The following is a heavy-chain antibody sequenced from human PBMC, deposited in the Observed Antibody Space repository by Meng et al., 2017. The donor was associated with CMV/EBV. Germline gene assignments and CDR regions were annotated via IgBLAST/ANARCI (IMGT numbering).Heavy chain of an antibody. Sequence: SGPTLVKPTQTLTLTCTFSGFSLITSGMCVSWVRQPPGKALEWLALIDWDDDKYYSTSLKTRLTISKDTSKNQVVLTMTNMDPVDTATYYCARMRITGTTSGYYYYYGMDVWGQGTTVTVSS. V-gene: IGHV2-70*20. J-gene: IGHJ6*02. CDR1: GFSLITSGMC. D-gene: IGHD1-7*01. CDR3: ARMRITGTTSGYYYYYGMDV. CDR2: IDWDDDK.